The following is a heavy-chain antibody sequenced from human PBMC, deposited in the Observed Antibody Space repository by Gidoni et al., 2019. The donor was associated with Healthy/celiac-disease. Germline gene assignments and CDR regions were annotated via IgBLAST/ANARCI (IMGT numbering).Heavy chain of an antibody. CDR2: IYSGGST. D-gene: IGHD2-15*01. CDR1: GFNVRSNY. CDR3: ARGYCSGGSCYPIDY. J-gene: IGHJ4*02. Sequence: EVQLVESGGGLVQPGGSLRLSCAASGFNVRSNYMSWVRQAPGKGLEWVSVIYSGGSTYYADSVKGRFTISRDNSKNTLYLQMNRLRAEDTAVYYCARGYCSGGSCYPIDYWGQGTLVTVSS. V-gene: IGHV3-66*01.